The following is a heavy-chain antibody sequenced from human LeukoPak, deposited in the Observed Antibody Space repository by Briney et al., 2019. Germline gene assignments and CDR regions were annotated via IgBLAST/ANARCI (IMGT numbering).Heavy chain of an antibody. V-gene: IGHV3-64*01. D-gene: IGHD1-14*01. CDR2: ISSNGGST. J-gene: IGHJ4*02. CDR3: ASISRPEVD. Sequence: GGSLRLSCAASGFTFSSYAMHWVRQAPGKGLEYVSAISSNGGSTYYANSVKGRFTISRDNSKNTLYLQMGSLRAEDMAVYYCASISRPEVDWGQGTLVTVSS. CDR1: GFTFSSYA.